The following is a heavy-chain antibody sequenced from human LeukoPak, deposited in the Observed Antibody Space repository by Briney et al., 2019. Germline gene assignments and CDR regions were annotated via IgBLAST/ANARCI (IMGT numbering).Heavy chain of an antibody. CDR2: VLHTGGT. CDR3: AGGPEVIHP. CDR1: GYSLTNHY. V-gene: IGHV4-34*12. J-gene: IGHJ5*02. D-gene: IGHD3-16*02. Sequence: SETLSLTCAVYGYSLTNHYWIWIRQPPGKGLEWVGEVLHTGGTNYNPSLKSRVTISVDTSKNQFFLKLTSVTAADTAVYYCAGGPEVIHPWGPGTRVTVSS.